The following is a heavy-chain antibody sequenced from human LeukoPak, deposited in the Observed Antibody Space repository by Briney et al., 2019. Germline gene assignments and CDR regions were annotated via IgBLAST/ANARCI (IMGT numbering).Heavy chain of an antibody. CDR3: AREGGDGYNKAHY. CDR1: GGSISSSSYY. CDR2: ICYSGST. V-gene: IGHV4-39*07. Sequence: SETLSLTCTVSGGSISSSSYYWGWIRQPPGKGLEWIGSICYSGSTYYNPSLKSRVTISVDTSKNQFSLKLSSVTAADTAVHYCAREGGDGYNKAHYWGQGTLVTVSS. D-gene: IGHD5-24*01. J-gene: IGHJ4*02.